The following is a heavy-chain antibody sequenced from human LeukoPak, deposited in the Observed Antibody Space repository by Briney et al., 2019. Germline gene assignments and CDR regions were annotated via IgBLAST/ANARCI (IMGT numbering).Heavy chain of an antibody. CDR1: GYTFTSYG. V-gene: IGHV1-18*01. CDR2: SSAYNGNT. D-gene: IGHD3-9*01. J-gene: IGHJ4*02. CDR3: ARDLRYFDWLLFDY. Sequence: GASVKVSCKASGYTFTSYGISWVRQAPGQGLEWMGWSSAYNGNTNYAQKLQGRVTMTTDTSTSTAYMELRSLRSDDTAVYYCARDLRYFDWLLFDYWGQGTLVTVSS.